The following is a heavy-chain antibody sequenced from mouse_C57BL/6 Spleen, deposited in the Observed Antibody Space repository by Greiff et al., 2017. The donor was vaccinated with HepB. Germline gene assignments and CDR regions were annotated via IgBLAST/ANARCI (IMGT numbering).Heavy chain of an antibody. J-gene: IGHJ4*01. Sequence: VQLQQPGAELVKPGASVKLSCKASGYTFTSYWMHWVKQRPGRGLEWIGRIDPYSGGTKYNEKFKSKATLTVDKPSSTAYMQLSSLTSEDSAVYYCAMAVTTVVADYAMDYWGQGTSVTVSS. CDR1: GYTFTSYW. CDR2: IDPYSGGT. D-gene: IGHD1-1*01. CDR3: AMAVTTVVADYAMDY. V-gene: IGHV1-72*01.